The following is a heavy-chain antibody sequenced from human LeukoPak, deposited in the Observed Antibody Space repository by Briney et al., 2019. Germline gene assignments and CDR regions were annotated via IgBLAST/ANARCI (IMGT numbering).Heavy chain of an antibody. D-gene: IGHD6-19*01. CDR1: GFTFTSYG. CDR2: IRYDGSNK. Sequence: GGSLRLSCAASGFTFTSYGMHWVRQAPGKGLEWVAFIRYDGSNKYYADSVKGRFTISRDNSKNTLYLQMNSLRAEDTAVYYCAKKGEQWLVPDYWGQGTLVTVSS. V-gene: IGHV3-30*02. CDR3: AKKGEQWLVPDY. J-gene: IGHJ4*02.